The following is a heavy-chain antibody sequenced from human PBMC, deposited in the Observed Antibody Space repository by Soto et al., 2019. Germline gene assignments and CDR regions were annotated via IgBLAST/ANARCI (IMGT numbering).Heavy chain of an antibody. J-gene: IGHJ4*02. D-gene: IGHD3-3*01. CDR2: IYWDDGK. CDR3: AHRVLRTVFGLVTTTAIYFDF. CDR1: GFSLTTSGVG. Sequence: QITLNESGPTVVRPTETLTLTCRFSGFSLTTSGVGVGWIRQSPGKAPEWLALIYWDDGKRYGASLKSRLTITKDTSKNHVVLTVSDLDPTDTATYYCAHRVLRTVFGLVTTTAIYFDFWGRGTPVAVSS. V-gene: IGHV2-5*05.